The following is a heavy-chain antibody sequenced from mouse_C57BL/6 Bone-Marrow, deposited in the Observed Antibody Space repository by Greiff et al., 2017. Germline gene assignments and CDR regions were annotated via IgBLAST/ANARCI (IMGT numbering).Heavy chain of an antibody. CDR1: GFTFSSYA. Sequence: EVKLQESGGGLVKPGGSLKLSCAASGFTFSSYAMSWVRQTPEKRLEWVATISDGGSYTYYPDNVKGRFTISRDNAKNNLYLQMSHLKSEDTAMYYCARDNYYSQEDYYAMDYWGQGTSVTVSS. D-gene: IGHD2-12*01. V-gene: IGHV5-4*01. CDR3: ARDNYYSQEDYYAMDY. J-gene: IGHJ4*01. CDR2: ISDGGSYT.